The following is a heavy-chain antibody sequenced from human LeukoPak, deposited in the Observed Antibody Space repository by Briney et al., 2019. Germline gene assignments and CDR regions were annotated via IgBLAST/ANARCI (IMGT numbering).Heavy chain of an antibody. CDR3: ALAPNSNWFDF. V-gene: IGHV4-59*08. J-gene: IGHJ5*01. CDR1: GDSISNFY. CDR2: IHYSGSS. Sequence: RASETLSPACSVSGDSISNFYWNWIRQSPEKGLEWIGNIHYSGSSVYNPSLRSRVSMSIDTSMKQFFLKLTSVTAADTAVYYCALAPNSNWFDFWGQGILVTVSS. D-gene: IGHD2-8*01.